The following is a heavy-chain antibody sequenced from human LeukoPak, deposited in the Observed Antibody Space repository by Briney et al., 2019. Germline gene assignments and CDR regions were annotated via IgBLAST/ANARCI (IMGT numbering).Heavy chain of an antibody. CDR1: GFTFSSYA. CDR3: ARDPRVERYFVSYYYYMDV. D-gene: IGHD3-9*01. V-gene: IGHV3-30*04. CDR2: ISYDGSNK. Sequence: GGSLRLSCAASGFTFSSYATHWVRQAPGKGLEWVAVISYDGSNKYYADSVKGRFTISRDNSKNTLYLQMNSLRAEDTAVYYCARDPRVERYFVSYYYYMDVWGKGTTVTVSS. J-gene: IGHJ6*03.